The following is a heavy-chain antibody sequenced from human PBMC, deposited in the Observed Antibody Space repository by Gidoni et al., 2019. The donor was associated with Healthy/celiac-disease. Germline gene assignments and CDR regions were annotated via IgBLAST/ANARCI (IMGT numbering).Heavy chain of an antibody. D-gene: IGHD3-22*01. CDR3: ARGGRRYYYDSSGYYY. J-gene: IGHJ4*02. V-gene: IGHV4-34*01. CDR2: INHSGST. CDR1: GRSFSGYY. Sequence: QVQLHQSGAGLLKPSEPLSLTCAVYGRSFSGYYWSWIRQPPGKGLEWIGEINHSGSTNYNPSLKSRVTISVDTSKNQFSLKLSSVTAADTAVYYCARGGRRYYYDSSGYYYWGQGTLVTVSS.